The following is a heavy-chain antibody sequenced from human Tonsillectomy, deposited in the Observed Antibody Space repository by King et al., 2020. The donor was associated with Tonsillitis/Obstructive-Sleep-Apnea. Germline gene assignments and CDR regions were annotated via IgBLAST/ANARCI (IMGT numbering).Heavy chain of an antibody. CDR1: GFTFSTYW. D-gene: IGHD1-14*01. J-gene: IGHJ4*02. CDR3: ARLRDSGTTYDQ. Sequence: VQLVESGGDLVQPGGSLRLSCAASGFTFSTYWMSWVRQAPGKGLEWVATINQDGGVKHYVDSLKGRFTISRDNAKNSLYLQMNSLRVEDTAVYYCARLRDSGTTYDQWGQGTLVTVSS. CDR2: INQDGGVK. V-gene: IGHV3-7*01.